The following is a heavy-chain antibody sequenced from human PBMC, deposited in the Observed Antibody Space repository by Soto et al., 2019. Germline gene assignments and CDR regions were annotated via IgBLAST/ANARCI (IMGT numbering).Heavy chain of an antibody. D-gene: IGHD3-3*01. V-gene: IGHV1-3*01. CDR2: INAGNGNT. Sequence: ASVKVSCKASGYTFTSYAMHWVRQAPGQRLEWMGWINAGNGNTKYSQKFQGRVTITRDTSASTAYMELSSLRSEDTAVYYCASEPHYDFWSGYYTDYWGQGTLVTVSS. CDR1: GYTFTSYA. J-gene: IGHJ4*02. CDR3: ASEPHYDFWSGYYTDY.